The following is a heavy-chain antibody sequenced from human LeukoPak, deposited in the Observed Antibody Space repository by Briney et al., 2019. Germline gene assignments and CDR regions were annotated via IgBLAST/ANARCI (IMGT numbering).Heavy chain of an antibody. CDR3: SRQWPGPYYFDY. V-gene: IGHV3-23*01. Sequence: SGGSLRLSCSASGFTFSFFPRGWVPQAPGKGLEWVSPISGSGGSTYYADSVKGRFNISRDNSKNTLYLHMNSLRAEDTGVYYCSRQWPGPYYFDYWGEGTLVTVSS. D-gene: IGHD6-19*01. J-gene: IGHJ4*02. CDR2: ISGSGGST. CDR1: GFTFSFFP.